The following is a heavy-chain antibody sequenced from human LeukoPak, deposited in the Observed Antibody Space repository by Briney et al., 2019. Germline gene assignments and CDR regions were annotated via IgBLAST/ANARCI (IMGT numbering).Heavy chain of an antibody. Sequence: KPSETLSLTCTVSGGSINSYYWIWIRQPPGKGLEYIGYIYYSGSTNYNPSLKSRVTISVDTSKNQFSLKLSSVTAADTAVYYCARGGGWSPYYFDYWGQGALVTVSS. CDR1: GGSINSYY. CDR2: IYYSGST. D-gene: IGHD6-19*01. CDR3: ARGGGWSPYYFDY. V-gene: IGHV4-59*01. J-gene: IGHJ4*02.